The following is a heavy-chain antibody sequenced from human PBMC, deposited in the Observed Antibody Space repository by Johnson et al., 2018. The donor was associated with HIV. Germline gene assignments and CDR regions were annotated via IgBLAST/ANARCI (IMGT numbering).Heavy chain of an antibody. CDR2: VSYDGSNK. V-gene: IGHV3-30-3*01. J-gene: IGHJ3*02. Sequence: QVQLVESGGGVVQPGRSLRVSCAASGFTFSNYAMHWVRQATGKGLEWVAVVSYDGSNKYHADSAKGRFTISRDNSKKTLYLQMNSLRADDTAVYYCARGGGYWEVIAFDIWGQGTMVTVSS. CDR3: ARGGGYWEVIAFDI. CDR1: GFTFSNYA. D-gene: IGHD1-26*01.